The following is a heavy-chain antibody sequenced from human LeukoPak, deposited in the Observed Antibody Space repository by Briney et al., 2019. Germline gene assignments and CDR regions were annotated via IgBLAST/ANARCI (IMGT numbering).Heavy chain of an antibody. CDR3: ATYRQVLLPFES. CDR2: ISGSGSGGST. V-gene: IGHV3-23*01. Sequence: GGSLRLSCAASGFTFSSSAMSWVRQAPGKGLEWVSNISGSGSGGSTYYADSVKGRFTISRDNSKSTLSLQMNSLRAEDTAIYYCATYRQVLLPFESWGQGTLVTVSS. CDR1: GFTFSSSA. J-gene: IGHJ4*02. D-gene: IGHD2-8*02.